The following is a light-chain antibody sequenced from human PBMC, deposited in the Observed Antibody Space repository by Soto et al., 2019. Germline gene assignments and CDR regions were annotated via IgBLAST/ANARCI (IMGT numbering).Light chain of an antibody. CDR2: GND. CDR1: NSNIGARYD. V-gene: IGLV1-40*01. CDR3: QSYDTSVSAWV. J-gene: IGLJ3*02. Sequence: QSVLTQPPSVSGAPGQRVTISCTGSNSNIGARYDVHWYQQLPGTAPKLLIYGNDTRPSGVPERFSGSKSGTSASLAITGLQARDEADYYCQSYDTSVSAWVFGGGTKVTVL.